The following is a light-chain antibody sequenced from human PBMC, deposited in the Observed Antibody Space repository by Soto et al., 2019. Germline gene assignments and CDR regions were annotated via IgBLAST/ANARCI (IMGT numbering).Light chain of an antibody. CDR2: YAS. V-gene: IGKV3-11*01. CDR3: QQRNDWTRT. J-gene: IGKJ4*02. CDR1: RRIXDY. Sequence: DIVLTQSPATLSLSPGERATLSCRASRRIXDYFDWYQEKPGQAPRILXNYASNMATGSPARLGGSGSATDFTLTISSLEPEDFAVYYCQQRNDWTRTFGGGTKVDIK.